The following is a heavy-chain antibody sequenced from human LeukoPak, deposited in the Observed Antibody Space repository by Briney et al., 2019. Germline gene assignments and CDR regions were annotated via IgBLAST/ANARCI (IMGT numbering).Heavy chain of an antibody. D-gene: IGHD6-6*01. CDR3: ARGYSSSSWSLFDY. CDR2: ISSSGSTI. J-gene: IGHJ4*02. Sequence: SGGSLRLSCAASGFTFSSYEMNWVRRAPGKGLEWVSYISSSGSTIYYADSVKGRFTISRDNAKNSLYLQMNSLRAEDTAVYYCARGYSSSSWSLFDYWGQGTLVTVSS. CDR1: GFTFSSYE. V-gene: IGHV3-48*03.